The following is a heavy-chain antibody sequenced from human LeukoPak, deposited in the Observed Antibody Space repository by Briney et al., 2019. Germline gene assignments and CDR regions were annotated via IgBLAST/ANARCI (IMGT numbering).Heavy chain of an antibody. Sequence: GGSLRLSCAASGFTFSNYEMNWVRQAPGKGLEWVSYISGSGSTIYYADSVKGRFTISRDNAKDSLYLQMNSLRAEDTAVYYCAREITPNSAYYNDAFDIWGQGTMVTVSS. CDR2: ISGSGSTI. J-gene: IGHJ3*02. CDR1: GFTFSNYE. CDR3: AREITPNSAYYNDAFDI. D-gene: IGHD3-22*01. V-gene: IGHV3-48*03.